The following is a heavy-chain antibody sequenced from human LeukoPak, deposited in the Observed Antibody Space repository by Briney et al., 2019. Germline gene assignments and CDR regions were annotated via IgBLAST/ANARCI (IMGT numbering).Heavy chain of an antibody. Sequence: PSQTLSLTCTVSGGSISSGVYYWSWIRQPPGKGLEWIGEINHSGSTNYNPSLKSRVTISVDTSKNQFSLKLSSVTAADTAVYYCASLSPDYGAAYWYFDLWGRGTLVTVSS. D-gene: IGHD4-17*01. CDR2: INHSGST. V-gene: IGHV4-30-2*01. CDR1: GGSISSGVYY. J-gene: IGHJ2*01. CDR3: ASLSPDYGAAYWYFDL.